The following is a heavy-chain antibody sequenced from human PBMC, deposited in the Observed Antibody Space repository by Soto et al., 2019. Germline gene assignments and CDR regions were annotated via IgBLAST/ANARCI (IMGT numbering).Heavy chain of an antibody. CDR2: ISYDGSNK. CDR3: AIAGGLGYCSSTSCSRWLDY. D-gene: IGHD2-2*01. Sequence: GGSLRLSCAASGFTFSSYGMHWVRQAPGKGLEWVAVISYDGSNKYYADSVKGRFTISRDNSKNTLYLQMNSLRAEDTAVYYCAIAGGLGYCSSTSCSRWLDYWGQGTLVTVSS. V-gene: IGHV3-30*03. CDR1: GFTFSSYG. J-gene: IGHJ4*02.